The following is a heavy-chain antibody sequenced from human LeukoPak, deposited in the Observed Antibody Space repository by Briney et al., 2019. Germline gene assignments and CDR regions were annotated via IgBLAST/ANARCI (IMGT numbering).Heavy chain of an antibody. V-gene: IGHV3-64*01. CDR3: AREWPYDSSGYYQPPDAFDI. CDR1: AFTFSSYA. Sequence: PGGSLTLSCAASAFTFSSYAMQWVRQAPGKGLEYVSAISNDGGSTSYANSVKGRFTISRDNSKNTLYLQMGSLRAEDMAVYYCAREWPYDSSGYYQPPDAFDIWGQGTMVTVSS. J-gene: IGHJ3*02. CDR2: ISNDGGST. D-gene: IGHD3-22*01.